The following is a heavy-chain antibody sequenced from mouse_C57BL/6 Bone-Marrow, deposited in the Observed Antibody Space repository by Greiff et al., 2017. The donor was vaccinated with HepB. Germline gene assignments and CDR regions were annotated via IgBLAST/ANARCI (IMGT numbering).Heavy chain of an antibody. D-gene: IGHD1-1*01. CDR2: INYDGSST. CDR3: ARDPPVYYDGSSPYWYFDV. Sequence: EVKLVESEGGLVQPGSSMKLSCTASGFTFSDYYMAWVRQVPEKGLEWVANINYDGSSTYFLDSLKSRFIISRDNAKNILYLQMSSLKSEDTATYYCARDPPVYYDGSSPYWYFDVWGTGTTVTVSS. V-gene: IGHV5-16*01. CDR1: GFTFSDYY. J-gene: IGHJ1*03.